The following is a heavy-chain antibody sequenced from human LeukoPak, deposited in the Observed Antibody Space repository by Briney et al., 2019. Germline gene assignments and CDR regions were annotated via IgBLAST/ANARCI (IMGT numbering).Heavy chain of an antibody. J-gene: IGHJ2*01. Sequence: SETLSLTCAVSGYSISSGYYWGWIRPPPGKGLEWIGSIYHSGSTYYNPSLKSRVTISVDTSKNQFSLKLRSVTAADTAVYYCARVQEADWYFDLWGRGTLVTVSS. CDR1: GYSISSGYY. CDR2: IYHSGST. CDR3: ARVQEADWYFDL. V-gene: IGHV4-38-2*01.